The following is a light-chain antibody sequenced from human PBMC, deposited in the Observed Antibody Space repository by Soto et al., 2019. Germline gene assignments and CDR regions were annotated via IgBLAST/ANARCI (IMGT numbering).Light chain of an antibody. V-gene: IGKV1-5*03. CDR2: KAS. CDR1: QSINNW. Sequence: DFPTTQSPSTLSASVGDRVSITCRASQSINNWLAWYQQQSGKAPRLLIYKASNLESGVPSRFSGTGSGTEFTLTISSLQPDDFATYYCQQYYGPWTFGQGTRVENK. CDR3: QQYYGPWT. J-gene: IGKJ1*01.